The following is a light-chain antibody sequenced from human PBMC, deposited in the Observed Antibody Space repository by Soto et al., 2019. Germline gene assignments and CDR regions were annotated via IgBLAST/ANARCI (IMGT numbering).Light chain of an antibody. CDR3: SSYTTYTTGTTLV. CDR2: DVS. J-gene: IGLJ1*01. CDR1: SSDVGGYNY. V-gene: IGLV2-14*03. Sequence: QSVLTQPASVSGSPGQSIAISCTGTSSDVGGYNYVSWYQQHPGKAPKLMIYDVSNRPSGVSNRFSGSKSGNTASLSISGLQAEDEAVYFCSSYTTYTTGTTLVFGTGTKVTVL.